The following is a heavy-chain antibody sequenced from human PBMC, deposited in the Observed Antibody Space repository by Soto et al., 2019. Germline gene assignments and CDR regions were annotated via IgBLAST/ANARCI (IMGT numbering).Heavy chain of an antibody. V-gene: IGHV3-9*01. CDR2: ISWNSGTI. D-gene: IGHD3-10*01. CDR1: GFSFDAYA. CDR3: ARDVWSRASGPPDS. J-gene: IGHJ4*02. Sequence: EVHLVESWGGLVQPGRSLRLSCAASGFSFDAYAMHCVRQAPGKGLEWVTGISWNSGTIGYADSVKGRFTISRDNAKNSLYLQMNSLRAEDTALYYCARDVWSRASGPPDSWGQGTLVTVSS.